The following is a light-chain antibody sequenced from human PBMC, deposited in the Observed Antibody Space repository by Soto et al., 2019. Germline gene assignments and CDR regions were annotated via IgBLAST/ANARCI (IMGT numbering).Light chain of an antibody. CDR2: EGS. J-gene: IGLJ1*01. V-gene: IGLV2-23*01. CDR1: SSDVGSYNL. Sequence: QSALTQPASVSGYPGQSITISCTGTSSDVGSYNLVSWYQQHSGKAPKLMIYEGSKRPSGVSNRFSGSKSGNTASLTISGLQAEDEADYYCCSYAGSYVFGTGNKVTVL. CDR3: CSYAGSYV.